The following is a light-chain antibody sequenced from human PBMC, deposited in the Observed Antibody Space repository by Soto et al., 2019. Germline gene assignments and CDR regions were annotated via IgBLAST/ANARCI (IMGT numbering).Light chain of an antibody. CDR2: GAS. CDR3: HQYNNWPPGA. V-gene: IGKV3-15*01. J-gene: IGKJ1*01. Sequence: EIVMTQSPATMSVSPGERATLSCRASQSVSSNLACYQQKPGQAPRLLIYGASTRATGIPARFSGSGSGTEFTLTISSLQSEDFAVYYCHQYNNWPPGAFGQGTKVEIK. CDR1: QSVSSN.